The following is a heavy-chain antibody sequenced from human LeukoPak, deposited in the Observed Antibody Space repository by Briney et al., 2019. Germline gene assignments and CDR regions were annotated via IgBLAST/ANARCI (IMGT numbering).Heavy chain of an antibody. D-gene: IGHD3-9*01. CDR2: ILYVGSNK. CDR1: GFTFSIYG. Sequence: GGSLRLSCAASGFTFSIYGMHCVRQAPGKGLEWVAVILYVGSNKYYADSVKGRFTISRANSKNTMYLQMNSLRSADTAVYYCPKDPGRYYDMATYAFDIWGEGTMVTASS. J-gene: IGHJ3*02. CDR3: PKDPGRYYDMATYAFDI. V-gene: IGHV3-30*18.